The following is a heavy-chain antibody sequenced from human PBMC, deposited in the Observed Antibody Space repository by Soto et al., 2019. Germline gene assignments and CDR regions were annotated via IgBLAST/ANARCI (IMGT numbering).Heavy chain of an antibody. J-gene: IGHJ5*02. Sequence: EVQLLESGGGVVQPGGPLRLSCAAAGFTFSSYAMSWVRQAPGKGLEWASAISGSGGSTYYADSVKGRFTISRDNSKNTLYLQMNSLRAEDTAVYYCAKDGNPIPYLTGYYRLGWFDPWGQGTLVTVSS. CDR2: ISGSGGST. CDR1: GFTFSSYA. CDR3: AKDGNPIPYLTGYYRLGWFDP. V-gene: IGHV3-23*01. D-gene: IGHD3-9*01.